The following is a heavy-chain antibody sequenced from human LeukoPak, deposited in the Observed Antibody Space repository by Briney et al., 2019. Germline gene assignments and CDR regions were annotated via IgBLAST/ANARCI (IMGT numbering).Heavy chain of an antibody. CDR2: ISAYNGNT. V-gene: IGHV1-18*01. D-gene: IGHD4-17*01. J-gene: IGHJ6*03. CDR3: ARRLEGTTVTYPNYYYYYYMDV. CDR1: GYTFTSYG. Sequence: ASVKVSCKASGYTFTSYGISWVRQAPGQGLEWMGWISAYNGNTNYAQKPQGRVTMTTDTSTSTAYMELRSLRSDDTAVYYCARRLEGTTVTYPNYYYYYYMDVWGKGTTVTVSS.